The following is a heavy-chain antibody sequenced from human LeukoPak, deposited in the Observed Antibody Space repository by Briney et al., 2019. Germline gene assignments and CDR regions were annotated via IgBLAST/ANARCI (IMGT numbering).Heavy chain of an antibody. J-gene: IGHJ4*02. CDR3: AKDVDTAMVTFDY. CDR1: GFTFSSYA. Sequence: PGGSLRLSCAASGFTFSSYAMSWVRQAPGKGLEWVSAISGSGASTYYADSATGRFTISIDNSKNTLYLQMNSLRAADTAVYYCAKDVDTAMVTFDYWGQGTLVTVSS. D-gene: IGHD5-18*01. CDR2: ISGSGAST. V-gene: IGHV3-23*01.